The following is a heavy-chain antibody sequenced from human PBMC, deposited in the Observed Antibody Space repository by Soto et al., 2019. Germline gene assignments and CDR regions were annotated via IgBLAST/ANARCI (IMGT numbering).Heavy chain of an antibody. J-gene: IGHJ5*01. V-gene: IGHV4-61*01. CDR1: GASLTSGSYY. D-gene: IGHD3-16*01. CDR3: ARWKYSYADLPGDWFDS. CDR2: IYRSGST. Sequence: QVQLQESGPGLVRPSETLSLNCTVSGASLTSGSYYWSWVRQPPGKGLEWIAYIYRSGSTNYNPSLKSRATISVDTSKNQFSLRLTSVTPADTAMYYCARWKYSYADLPGDWFDSWGQGTLVTVSS.